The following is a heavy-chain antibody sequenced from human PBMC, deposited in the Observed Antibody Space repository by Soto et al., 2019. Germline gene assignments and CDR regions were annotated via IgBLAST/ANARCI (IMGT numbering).Heavy chain of an antibody. CDR1: GGSIISCGYY. CDR2: IYYSGST. Sequence: TLSLTCTVSGGSIISCGYYWSWIRQHPGKGLEWIGYIYYSGSTYYNPSLKSRVTISVDTSKNQFSLKLSSVTAADTAVYYYARVFGFGGVDVWGQGTTVTVSS. J-gene: IGHJ6*02. CDR3: ARVFGFGGVDV. D-gene: IGHD3-10*01. V-gene: IGHV4-31*03.